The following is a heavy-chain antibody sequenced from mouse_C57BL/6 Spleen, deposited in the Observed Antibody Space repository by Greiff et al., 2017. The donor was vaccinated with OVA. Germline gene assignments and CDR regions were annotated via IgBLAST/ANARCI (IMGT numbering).Heavy chain of an antibody. J-gene: IGHJ1*03. CDR3: ARYYDTYWYFDV. CDR1: GFTFSSYA. V-gene: IGHV5-4*01. Sequence: EVQVVESGGGLVNPGGSLKLSCAASGFTFSSYAMSWVRQTPEKRLEWVATISDGGSYTYYPDNVKGRFTISRDNAKNNLYLQMSHLKSEDTAMYYCARYYDTYWYFDVWGTGTTVTVSS. D-gene: IGHD2-4*01. CDR2: ISDGGSYT.